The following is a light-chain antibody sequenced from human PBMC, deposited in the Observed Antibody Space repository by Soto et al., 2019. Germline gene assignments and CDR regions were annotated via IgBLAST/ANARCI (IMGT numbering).Light chain of an antibody. CDR2: GNS. CDR3: SSNTRSSLYV. Sequence: QSVLTQPPSVSGAPGQRVTISCTGSSSNIGAGYDVHWYQQFPGTAPKLLIYGNSNRPSGVPDRFSGSKSGTSASLAITGLQAEDEADYYCSSNTRSSLYVFGTGTKVTVL. J-gene: IGLJ1*01. V-gene: IGLV1-40*01. CDR1: SSNIGAGYD.